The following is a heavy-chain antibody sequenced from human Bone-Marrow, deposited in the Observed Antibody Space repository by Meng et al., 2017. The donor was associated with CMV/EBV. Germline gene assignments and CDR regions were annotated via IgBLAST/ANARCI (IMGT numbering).Heavy chain of an antibody. CDR1: GGTFSSYA. Sequence: SVKVSCKASGGTFSSYAISWVRQAPGQGLEWMGGIIPIFGTANYAQKFQGRVTITTDESTSTAYMELSSLRSEDTAVYYCARAYIVPVPAAIARGRNRVGNFDLWGRGILVTVSS. J-gene: IGHJ2*01. CDR3: ARAYIVPVPAAIARGRNRVGNFDL. V-gene: IGHV1-69*05. CDR2: IIPIFGTA. D-gene: IGHD2-2*01.